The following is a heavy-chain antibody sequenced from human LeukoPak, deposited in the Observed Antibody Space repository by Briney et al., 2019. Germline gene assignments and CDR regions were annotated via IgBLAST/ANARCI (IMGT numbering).Heavy chain of an antibody. J-gene: IGHJ4*02. V-gene: IGHV3-30-3*01. CDR3: ARDGRVPAALDY. D-gene: IGHD2-2*01. CDR2: ISYDGSNK. CDR1: GFTFSSYA. Sequence: GRSLRLSCAASGFTFSSYAMHWVRQAPGEGLEWVAVISYDGSNKYYADSVKGRFTISRDNSKNTLYLQMNSLRAEDTAVYYCARDGRVPAALDYWGQGTLVTVSS.